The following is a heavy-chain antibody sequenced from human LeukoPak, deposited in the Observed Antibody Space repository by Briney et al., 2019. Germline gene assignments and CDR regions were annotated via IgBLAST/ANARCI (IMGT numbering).Heavy chain of an antibody. D-gene: IGHD1-26*01. V-gene: IGHV3-21*01. J-gene: IGHJ4*02. CDR3: ARENSGSYYQFDC. CDR1: GFTVSRDG. CDR2: ISSSTSYI. Sequence: PGGSLRLSCVASGFTVSRDGMNWVRQAPGKGLEWVSSISSSTSYIYYADSVKGRFTISGDNAKNSLYLQMNSLRPEDTAVYYCARENSGSYYQFDCWGQGTLVTVSS.